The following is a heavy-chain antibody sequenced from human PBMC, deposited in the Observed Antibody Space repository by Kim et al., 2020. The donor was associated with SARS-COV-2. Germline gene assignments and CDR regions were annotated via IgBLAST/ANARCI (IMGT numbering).Heavy chain of an antibody. J-gene: IGHJ4*02. CDR1: GFTFSSYA. Sequence: GGSLRLSCAASGFTFSSYAMSWVRQAPGKGLEWVSAISGSGGSTYYADSVKGRFTISRDNSKNTLYLQMNSLRAEDTAVYYCAKLSWMYDYVWGSSASSGGEFDYWGQGTLVTVSS. V-gene: IGHV3-23*01. CDR2: ISGSGGST. D-gene: IGHD3-16*01. CDR3: AKLSWMYDYVWGSSASSGGEFDY.